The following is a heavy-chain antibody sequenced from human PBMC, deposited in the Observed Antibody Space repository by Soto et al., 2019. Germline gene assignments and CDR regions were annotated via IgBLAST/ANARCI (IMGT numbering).Heavy chain of an antibody. CDR2: VSASGSIT. D-gene: IGHD2-15*01. J-gene: IGHJ4*02. CDR1: GFTFSSYD. V-gene: IGHV3-23*01. CDR3: AKGDCSGGRCYRGFDY. Sequence: EVQVLESGGGLVQPGGSLRLSCAASGFTFSSYDMSWVRQAPGKGLEWVSGVSASGSITSYADSAKGRFTIFRDNAKNTVFLQMSSLRAEDTAVYFCAKGDCSGGRCYRGFDYWGQGTLVTVSS.